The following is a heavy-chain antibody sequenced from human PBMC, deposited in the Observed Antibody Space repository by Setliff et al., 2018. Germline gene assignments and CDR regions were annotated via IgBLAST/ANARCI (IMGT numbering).Heavy chain of an antibody. CDR1: GYTFTSYG. CDR3: ARAVGYCSGGSCYKGDDY. CDR2: ISAYNGNT. Sequence: ASVKVSCKASGYTFTSYGISWVRQAPGQGLEWMGWISAYNGNTNYAQKLQGRVTMTTDTSTNTAYMEVRSLGSDDTAMYYGARAVGYCSGGSCYKGDDYWGQGTLVTVS. D-gene: IGHD2-15*01. J-gene: IGHJ4*02. V-gene: IGHV1-18*01.